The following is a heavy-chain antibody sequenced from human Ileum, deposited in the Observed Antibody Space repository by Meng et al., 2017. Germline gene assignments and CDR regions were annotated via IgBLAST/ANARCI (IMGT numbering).Heavy chain of an antibody. CDR3: ARNYYDSSGEDSNDY. Sequence: QVLQQQCGAGLLKPSETLSPTCAVYGGSFSGYYWSWIRQPPGKGLEWIGEINHSGSTNYNPSLKSRVTISVDTSKNQFSLKLSSVTAADTAVYYCARNYYDSSGEDSNDYWGQGTLVTVAS. V-gene: IGHV4-34*01. CDR1: GGSFSGYY. CDR2: INHSGST. J-gene: IGHJ4*02. D-gene: IGHD3-22*01.